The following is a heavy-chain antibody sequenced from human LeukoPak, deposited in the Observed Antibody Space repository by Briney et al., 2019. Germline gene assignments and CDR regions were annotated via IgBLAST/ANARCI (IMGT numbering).Heavy chain of an antibody. Sequence: PGGSLRLSCAASGFTFSSYAMSWVRQAPGKGLEWASAISGSGGSTYYADSVKGRFTISRDNSKNTLYLQMNSLRAEDTAVYYCAKDPGDGYIAMSDYFDYWGQGTLVTVSS. V-gene: IGHV3-23*01. D-gene: IGHD5-24*01. CDR1: GFTFSSYA. CDR2: ISGSGGST. J-gene: IGHJ4*02. CDR3: AKDPGDGYIAMSDYFDY.